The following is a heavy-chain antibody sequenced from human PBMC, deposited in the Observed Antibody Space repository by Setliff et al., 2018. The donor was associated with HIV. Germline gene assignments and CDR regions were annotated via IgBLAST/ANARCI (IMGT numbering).Heavy chain of an antibody. J-gene: IGHJ4*02. D-gene: IGHD2-15*01. CDR3: VREARGGYFDY. Sequence: ASVKVSCKASGYTFTGYYIHWVRQAPGQGLEWMGRINPNNGDTNYAQNFQGRVTMTRDTSTNTVYMDLSSLKSEDTAVYYCVREARGGYFDYWGQGTLVTVSS. V-gene: IGHV1-2*06. CDR1: GYTFTGYY. CDR2: INPNNGDT.